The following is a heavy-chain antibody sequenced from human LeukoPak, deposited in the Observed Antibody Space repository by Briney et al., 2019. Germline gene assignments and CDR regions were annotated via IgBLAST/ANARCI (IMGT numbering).Heavy chain of an antibody. J-gene: IGHJ3*02. Sequence: PSETLSLTCTVSSVSISDSNYFWGWIRQPPGKGLEWIGSIYYSGSTYYNPSLKSRVTISVDTSKNQFSLKLSSVTAADTAVYYCARHGVVPHAFDIWGQGTMVTVSS. CDR3: ARHGVVPHAFDI. CDR1: SVSISDSNYF. CDR2: IYYSGST. D-gene: IGHD2-8*01. V-gene: IGHV4-39*01.